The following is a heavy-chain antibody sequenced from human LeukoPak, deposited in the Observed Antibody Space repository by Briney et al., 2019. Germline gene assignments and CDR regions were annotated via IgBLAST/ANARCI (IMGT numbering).Heavy chain of an antibody. CDR3: ARGVYRITMVRGVIIPFDY. Sequence: ASVKVSCKASGYTFTGYYMHWVRQAPGQGLEWMGWINPNSGGTNYAQKFQGRATMTRDTSISTAYMELSRLRSDDTAVYYCARGVYRITMVRGVIIPFDYWGQGTLVTVSS. CDR1: GYTFTGYY. J-gene: IGHJ4*02. CDR2: INPNSGGT. V-gene: IGHV1-2*02. D-gene: IGHD3-10*01.